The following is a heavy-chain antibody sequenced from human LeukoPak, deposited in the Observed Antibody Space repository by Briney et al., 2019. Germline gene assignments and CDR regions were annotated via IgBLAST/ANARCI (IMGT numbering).Heavy chain of an antibody. CDR3: ARDGLGYCSGGSCWSWFDP. CDR1: GYTFTSYG. Sequence: ASVKVSCKASGYTFTSYGISWVRQAPGQGLEWMGWISAYNGNTNYAQKLQGRVTMTTDTSTSTAYMELRSLRSDDTAVYYCARDGLGYCSGGSCWSWFDPWGQGTLVTVSS. J-gene: IGHJ5*02. D-gene: IGHD2-15*01. V-gene: IGHV1-18*01. CDR2: ISAYNGNT.